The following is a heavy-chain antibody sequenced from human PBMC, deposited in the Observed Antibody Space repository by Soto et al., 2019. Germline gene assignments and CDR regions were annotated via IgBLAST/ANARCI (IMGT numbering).Heavy chain of an antibody. J-gene: IGHJ5*02. CDR1: GGSISSGDYY. CDR3: ASNHGDYDLERWFDP. V-gene: IGHV4-30-4*01. CDR2: IYYSGST. Sequence: PSETLSLTCTVSGGSISSGDYYWSWIRQPPGKGLEWIGYIYYSGSTYYNPSLKSRVTISVDTSKNQFSLKLSSVTAADTAVYYCASNHGDYDLERWFDPWGQGTLVTVSS. D-gene: IGHD4-17*01.